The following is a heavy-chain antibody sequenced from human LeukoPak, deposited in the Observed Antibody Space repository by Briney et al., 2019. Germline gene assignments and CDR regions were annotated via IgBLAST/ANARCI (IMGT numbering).Heavy chain of an antibody. D-gene: IGHD6-6*01. Sequence: GGSLRLSCAASGFTFTSYGMHWVRQAPGKGREWVAFIRYDGSNKYYADSVQGRFTISRDKSKNTLYLQMNTLRSEDTAVYYCAKDLASMTYFDYWGQGTLVTVSS. V-gene: IGHV3-30*02. J-gene: IGHJ4*02. CDR1: GFTFTSYG. CDR3: AKDLASMTYFDY. CDR2: IRYDGSNK.